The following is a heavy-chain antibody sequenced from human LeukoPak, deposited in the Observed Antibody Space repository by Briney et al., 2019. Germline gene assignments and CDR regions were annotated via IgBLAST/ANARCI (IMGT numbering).Heavy chain of an antibody. V-gene: IGHV1-2*02. CDR2: INPNSGGT. D-gene: IGHD5-12*01. Sequence: ASVKVPCKASGYTITGYYMHWVRQAPGQGLEWMGWINPNSGGTNYAQKFQGRVTMTRDTSISTAYMELSRLRSDDTAVYYCACYSGYALDGAFDIWGQGTMVTVSS. J-gene: IGHJ3*02. CDR1: GYTITGYY. CDR3: ACYSGYALDGAFDI.